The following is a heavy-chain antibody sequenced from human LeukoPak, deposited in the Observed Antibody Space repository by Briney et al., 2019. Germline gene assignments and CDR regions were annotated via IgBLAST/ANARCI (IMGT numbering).Heavy chain of an antibody. D-gene: IGHD5-24*01. CDR3: TSHTGTDGAFRPFHI. Sequence: PGGSLRLSCAASGFTFRTHDVNWARRAPGKGLEWVSFINSRSSTIYYADSVKGRFTISRDNAKNSLYLQMNSLRAEDTAVYYCTSHTGTDGAFRPFHIWGQGTMVTVSS. J-gene: IGHJ3*02. CDR1: GFTFRTHD. V-gene: IGHV3-48*04. CDR2: INSRSSTI.